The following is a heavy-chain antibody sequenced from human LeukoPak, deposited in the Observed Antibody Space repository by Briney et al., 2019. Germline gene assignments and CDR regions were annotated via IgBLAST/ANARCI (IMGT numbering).Heavy chain of an antibody. V-gene: IGHV3-23*01. J-gene: IGHJ4*02. Sequence: GGSLRLSCAASGFTFSSYAMSWVRQAPGKGLEWVSAISGSGGSTYYADSVKGRFTISRDNSKNTLYLQMNSLRAEDTAVYYCAKSYRDYDFWSGYWDAPDYWGQGTLVTVSS. CDR1: GFTFSSYA. CDR2: ISGSGGST. CDR3: AKSYRDYDFWSGYWDAPDY. D-gene: IGHD3-3*01.